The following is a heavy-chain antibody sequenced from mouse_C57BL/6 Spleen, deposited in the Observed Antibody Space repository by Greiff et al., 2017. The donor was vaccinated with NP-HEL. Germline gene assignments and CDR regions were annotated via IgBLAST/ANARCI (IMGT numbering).Heavy chain of an antibody. CDR2: ISSGSSTI. J-gene: IGHJ2*01. CDR3: ARPGDGYYDYFDY. D-gene: IGHD2-3*01. Sequence: EVKLMESGGGLVKPGGSLKLSCAASGFTFSDYGMHWVRQAPEKGLEWVAYISSGSSTIYYADTVKGRFTISRDNAKNTLFLQMTSLRSEDTAMYYCARPGDGYYDYFDYWGQGTTLTVSS. CDR1: GFTFSDYG. V-gene: IGHV5-17*01.